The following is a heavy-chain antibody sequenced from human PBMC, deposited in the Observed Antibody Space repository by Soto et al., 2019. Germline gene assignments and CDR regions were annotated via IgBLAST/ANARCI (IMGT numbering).Heavy chain of an antibody. J-gene: IGHJ5*02. CDR1: GGSFSGYY. CDR3: GSGHITRTRNKVGGNWFDP. Sequence: LSLTCAVYGGSFSGYYWSWIRQPPGKGLEGIGEINHSGSTNYNPSLKRRVTISVDTSKNQFSLKLSSVTAADTAVHYCGSGHITRTRNKVGGNWFDPWGQGTLVTVSS. V-gene: IGHV4-34*01. D-gene: IGHD1-7*01. CDR2: INHSGST.